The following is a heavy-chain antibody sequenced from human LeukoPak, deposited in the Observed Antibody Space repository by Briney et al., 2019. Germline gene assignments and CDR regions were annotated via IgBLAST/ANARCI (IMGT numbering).Heavy chain of an antibody. CDR2: ISYDGSNK. V-gene: IGHV3-30*04. CDR3: AKGGELTSYYFDY. D-gene: IGHD3-10*01. J-gene: IGHJ4*02. Sequence: PGRSLRLSCAASGFTFSSYAMHWVRQAPGKGLEWVAVISYDGSNKYYADSVKGRFTISRDNSRNTLYLQMNSLGAEDTAVYYCAKGGELTSYYFDYWGQGTLVTVSS. CDR1: GFTFSSYA.